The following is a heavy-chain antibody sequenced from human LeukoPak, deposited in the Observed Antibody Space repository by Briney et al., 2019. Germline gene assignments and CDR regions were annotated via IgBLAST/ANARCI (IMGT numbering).Heavy chain of an antibody. Sequence: SETLSLTCAVYGGSFSGYYWSWIHQPPGKGLEWIGEINHSGSTNYNPSLKSRVTISVDTSKNQFSLKLSSVTAADTAVYYCARSRQQLVRWANWFDPWGQGTLVTVSS. J-gene: IGHJ5*02. CDR2: INHSGST. CDR1: GGSFSGYY. V-gene: IGHV4-34*01. CDR3: ARSRQQLVRWANWFDP. D-gene: IGHD6-13*01.